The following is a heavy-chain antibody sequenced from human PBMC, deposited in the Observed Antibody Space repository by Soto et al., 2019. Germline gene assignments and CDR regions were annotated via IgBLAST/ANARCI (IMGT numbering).Heavy chain of an antibody. CDR1: GFTFSRYG. D-gene: IGHD3-16*01. J-gene: IGHJ4*02. Sequence: GGSLRLSCATSGFTFSRYGMHWVRQAPGKGLEWVAVIWCGGGNTYYADSVKGRFTISRDNSKNTLYLQMNSLRADDTALYYCAKVGGGTRTKYPGSFDYWGQGTLVTVSS. CDR3: AKVGGGTRTKYPGSFDY. V-gene: IGHV3-33*06. CDR2: IWCGGGNT.